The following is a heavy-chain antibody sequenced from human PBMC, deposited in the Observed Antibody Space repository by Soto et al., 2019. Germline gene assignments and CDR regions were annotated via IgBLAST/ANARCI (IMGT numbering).Heavy chain of an antibody. V-gene: IGHV4-39*01. J-gene: IGHJ4*02. CDR3: ARQDSRGSDNEVRFAY. Sequence: PSETLSLTCTVSGGSISSSSYYWGWIRQPPGKGLEWIGNIYYSGVTSYSPSLKSRVTMSVDTSKNQFSLKLSSVTAADAAVYYXARQDSRGSDNEVRFAYWGQGTQVTVSS. CDR1: GGSISSSSYY. CDR2: IYYSGVT. D-gene: IGHD1-1*01.